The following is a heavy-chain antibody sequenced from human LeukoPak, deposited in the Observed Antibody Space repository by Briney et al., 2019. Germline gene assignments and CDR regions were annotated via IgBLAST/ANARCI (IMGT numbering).Heavy chain of an antibody. CDR3: ARAQLGLLYYFDY. J-gene: IGHJ4*02. Sequence: PGGSLRLSCTASGFAVSDNYTAWVRQAPGKGLEWVAVISYDGSNKYYADSVKGRFTISRDNSKNTLYLQMNSLRAEDTAVYYCARAQLGLLYYFDYWGQGTLVTVSS. V-gene: IGHV3-30*03. CDR1: GFAVSDNY. CDR2: ISYDGSNK. D-gene: IGHD7-27*01.